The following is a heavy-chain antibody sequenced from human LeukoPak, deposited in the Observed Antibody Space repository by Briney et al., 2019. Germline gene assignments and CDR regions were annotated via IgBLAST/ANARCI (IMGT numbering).Heavy chain of an antibody. D-gene: IGHD2-15*01. CDR2: ISAYNGNT. CDR3: ARASFRYCSGGSCRNWFDP. J-gene: IGHJ5*02. CDR1: GYTFTSYG. V-gene: IGHV1-18*01. Sequence: ASVKLSCKASGYTFTSYGISWVRQAPGQGLEWMGWISAYNGNTNYAQKLQGRVTMTTDTSTSTAYMELRSLRSDDTAVYYCARASFRYCSGGSCRNWFDPWGQGTLVTVSS.